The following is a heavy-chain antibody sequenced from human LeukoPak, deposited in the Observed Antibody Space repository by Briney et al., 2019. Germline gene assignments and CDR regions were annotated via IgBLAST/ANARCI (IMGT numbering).Heavy chain of an antibody. CDR3: ARGIVVVPADTYVLLWFGELDY. CDR1: GGTFSSYA. J-gene: IGHJ4*02. Sequence: ASVKVSCKASGGTFSSYAISWVRQAPGQGLEWMGRIIPILGIANYAQKFQGRVTITADKSTSTAYMELSSLRSEDTAVYYCARGIVVVPADTYVLLWFGELDYWGQGTLVTVSS. V-gene: IGHV1-69*04. D-gene: IGHD3-10*01. CDR2: IIPILGIA.